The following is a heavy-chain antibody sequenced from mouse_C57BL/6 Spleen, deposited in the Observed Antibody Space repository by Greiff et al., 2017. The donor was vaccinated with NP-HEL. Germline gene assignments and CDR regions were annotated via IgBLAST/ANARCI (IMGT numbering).Heavy chain of an antibody. Sequence: QVQLQQPGAELVKPGASVKLSCKASGYTFTSSWMHWVKQRPGQGLEWIGMIHPNSGSTNYNEKFKSKATLTVDKSSSTAYMQLSSLTSEDSAVYYCARRDYYGSSSFAYWGQGTLVTVSA. CDR2: IHPNSGST. D-gene: IGHD1-1*01. CDR1: GYTFTSSW. J-gene: IGHJ3*01. CDR3: ARRDYYGSSSFAY. V-gene: IGHV1-64*01.